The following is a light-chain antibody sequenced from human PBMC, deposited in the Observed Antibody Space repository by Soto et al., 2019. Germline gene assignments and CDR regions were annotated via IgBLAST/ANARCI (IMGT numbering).Light chain of an antibody. CDR1: QSVSSNY. Sequence: EIVLRQSPGTLSLSPGERATLSCRASQSVSSNYLAWYQQKPGQAPRLLIYGASSRATGIPDRFSGSGSGTDFTLTISRLEPDDFAVYYCHQYGSSPWTFGQGTKV. CDR2: GAS. J-gene: IGKJ1*01. CDR3: HQYGSSPWT. V-gene: IGKV3-20*01.